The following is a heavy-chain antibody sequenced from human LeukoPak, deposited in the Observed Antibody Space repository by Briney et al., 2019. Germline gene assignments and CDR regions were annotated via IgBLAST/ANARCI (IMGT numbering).Heavy chain of an antibody. J-gene: IGHJ4*02. CDR3: ARGRGIQLWLRYFDY. Sequence: PSETLSLTCAVYGGSFRGYYWSGIRQPPGKGLGGIGEINHSGSTNYNPSLKSRVTISVDTSKNQFSLKLSSVTAADTAVYYCARGRGIQLWLRYFDYWGQGTLVTVSS. V-gene: IGHV4-34*01. CDR1: GGSFRGYY. CDR2: INHSGST. D-gene: IGHD5-18*01.